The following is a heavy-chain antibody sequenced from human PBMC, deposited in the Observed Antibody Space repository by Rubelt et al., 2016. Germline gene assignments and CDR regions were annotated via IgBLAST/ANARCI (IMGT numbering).Heavy chain of an antibody. CDR2: INQSGST. D-gene: IGHD3-3*01. V-gene: IGHV4-34*01. J-gene: IGHJ4*02. CDR3: ARGSGADGVVIEAGY. CDR1: GGSFSGYY. Sequence: QVQLQQWGAGLLKPSETLSLTCAVYGGSFSGYYWTWIRQPPGKGLEWIGEINQSGSTNYNPSLKSRVTVSVDTSKKQVSLRLSSVNAADTAVYHCARGSGADGVVIEAGYWGQGTPVTVSS.